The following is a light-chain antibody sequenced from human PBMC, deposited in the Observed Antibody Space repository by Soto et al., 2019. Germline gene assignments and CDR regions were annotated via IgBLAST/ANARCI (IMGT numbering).Light chain of an antibody. CDR2: GVS. CDR1: QSVSSN. J-gene: IGKJ3*01. V-gene: IGKV3-15*01. CDR3: QKYNSLPFT. Sequence: DIVMTQSPATLSVSPGEGATLSCRASQSVSSNLAWYQQKPGQAPRLLIFGVSTRATGIPARFSGSGSGTDFTLTISSLQSEDVAIYYCQKYNSLPFTFGPGTKVEIQ.